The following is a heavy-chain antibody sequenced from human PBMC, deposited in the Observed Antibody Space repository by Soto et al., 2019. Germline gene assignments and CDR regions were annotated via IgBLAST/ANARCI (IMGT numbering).Heavy chain of an antibody. CDR2: ISWDSGRI. Sequence: SLRLSCVVSRVTFDEFAMHWVRQVPGKGLEWVSGISWDSGRIDYADSVNGRFTISRDTAKNSLFVEMNSLRPEDTALYYCAKDNTIFGVVCTGPEFFEDWGQGTLVTVSS. CDR3: AKDNTIFGVVCTGPEFFED. CDR1: RVTFDEFA. D-gene: IGHD3-3*01. J-gene: IGHJ1*01. V-gene: IGHV3-9*01.